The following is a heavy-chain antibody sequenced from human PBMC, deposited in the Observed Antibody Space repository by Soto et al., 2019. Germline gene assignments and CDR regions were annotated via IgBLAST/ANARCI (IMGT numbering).Heavy chain of an antibody. Sequence: QLQLQESGPGLVKPSETLSLTCTVSGASISSGGDYWSWIRQHPGKGLEWIGYIYYSGSADYNPSLKSRVTMSVDTSKNQFSLKLSSVTAADTAIYYCSSTLDVVSGYSPYSDFWGQGILVTVSS. V-gene: IGHV4-31*03. CDR1: GASISSGGDY. D-gene: IGHD3-9*01. CDR3: SSTLDVVSGYSPYSDF. J-gene: IGHJ4*02. CDR2: IYYSGSA.